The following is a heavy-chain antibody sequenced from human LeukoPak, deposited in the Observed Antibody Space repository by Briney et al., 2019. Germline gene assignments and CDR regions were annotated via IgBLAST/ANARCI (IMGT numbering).Heavy chain of an antibody. D-gene: IGHD3-22*01. CDR3: ARDAHYYDSSGYEDDAFDI. CDR2: ISAYNGNT. J-gene: IGHJ3*02. CDR1: GYTFTSYG. Sequence: ASVKVSCKASGYTFTSYGISWVRQAPGQGLEWMGWISAYNGNTDYAQKLQGRVTITADKSTSTAYMELSSLRSEDTAVYYCARDAHYYDSSGYEDDAFDIWGQGTMVTVSS. V-gene: IGHV1-18*01.